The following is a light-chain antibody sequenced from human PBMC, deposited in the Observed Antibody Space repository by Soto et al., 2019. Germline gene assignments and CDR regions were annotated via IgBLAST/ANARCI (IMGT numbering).Light chain of an antibody. V-gene: IGLV3-21*02. Sequence: SYELTQPPSVSVAPGQTATITCGGDRIGSKSVHWFQQRPGQAPVLVVCDDSERPSGIPERFSGSNSGNTATLTISRVEAGDEADYYCHVWDSSSDHPFGGGTQLTVL. CDR1: RIGSKS. CDR3: HVWDSSSDHP. CDR2: DDS. J-gene: IGLJ2*01.